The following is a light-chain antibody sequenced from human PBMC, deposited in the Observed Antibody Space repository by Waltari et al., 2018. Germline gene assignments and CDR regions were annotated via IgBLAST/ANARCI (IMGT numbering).Light chain of an antibody. V-gene: IGLV2-14*03. CDR1: SSDIGPYNS. CDR2: DVS. Sequence: QSALTQPASVSGSPGQSLTISCTGTSSDIGPYNSVSWYQQHPGKVPNLMIYDVSNRPSGVSKRFSGSKSGNTASLTISGLQAEDEADYYCSSFTTSNTLVFGGGTKLTVL. CDR3: SSFTTSNTLV. J-gene: IGLJ2*01.